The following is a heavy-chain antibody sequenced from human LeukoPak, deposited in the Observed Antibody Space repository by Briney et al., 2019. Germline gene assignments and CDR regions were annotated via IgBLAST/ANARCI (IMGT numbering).Heavy chain of an antibody. CDR2: IYHSGST. D-gene: IGHD5-12*01. Sequence: SETLSLTCTVSGDSISSGGYSWSWIRQPPGKGLEWIGYIYHSGSTYYNPSLKSRVTISVDRSKNQFSLKLSSVTAADTAVYYCARGAATILDWFDPWGQGTLVTVSS. J-gene: IGHJ5*02. CDR3: ARGAATILDWFDP. V-gene: IGHV4-30-2*01. CDR1: GDSISSGGYS.